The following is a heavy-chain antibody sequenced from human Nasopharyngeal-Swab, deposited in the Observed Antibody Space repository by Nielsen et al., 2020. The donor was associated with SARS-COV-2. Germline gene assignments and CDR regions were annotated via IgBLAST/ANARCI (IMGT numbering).Heavy chain of an antibody. Sequence: WVRQAPGQGLEWMGWMNPNSGNTGYARKFQGRVTMTRNTSISTAYMELSSLRSEDTAVYYCARGHRGYSGYDYYYYYMDVWGKGTTVTVSS. D-gene: IGHD5-12*01. CDR3: ARGHRGYSGYDYYYYYMDV. V-gene: IGHV1-8*01. J-gene: IGHJ6*03. CDR2: MNPNSGNT.